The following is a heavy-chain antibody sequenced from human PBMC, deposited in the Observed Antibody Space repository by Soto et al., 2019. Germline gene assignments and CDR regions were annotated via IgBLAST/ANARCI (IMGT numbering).Heavy chain of an antibody. D-gene: IGHD3-3*01. CDR3: ARSPSVENYDFWSGYYPNGMDV. J-gene: IGHJ6*02. Sequence: GGSLRLSCAASGFTFSDYYMSWIRQAPGKGLEWVSYISSSGSTIYYADSVKGRFTISRDNAKNSLYLQMNSLRAEDTAVYYCARSPSVENYDFWSGYYPNGMDVWGQGTTVTVSS. CDR2: ISSSGSTI. CDR1: GFTFSDYY. V-gene: IGHV3-11*01.